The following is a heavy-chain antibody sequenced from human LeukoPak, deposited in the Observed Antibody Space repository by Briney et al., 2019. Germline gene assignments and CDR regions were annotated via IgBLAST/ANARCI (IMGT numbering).Heavy chain of an antibody. CDR3: AKSRSSSVGCYNY. CDR2: IGGSGDST. Sequence: PGGSLRLSCAASGFSFSSYAMSWVRQAPGKGLEWVPAIGGSGDSTYYADSVKGRFTISRDNSKNTLFLQMNSLRADDTAVYYCAKSRSSSVGCYNYWGQGTLVTVSS. J-gene: IGHJ4*02. V-gene: IGHV3-23*01. CDR1: GFSFSSYA. D-gene: IGHD3-9*01.